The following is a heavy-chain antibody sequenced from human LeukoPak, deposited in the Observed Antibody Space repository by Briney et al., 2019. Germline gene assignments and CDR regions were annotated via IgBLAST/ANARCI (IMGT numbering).Heavy chain of an antibody. CDR3: ARGRLARNWFDP. D-gene: IGHD2-21*01. CDR1: GGSFTGYY. CDR2: INHGGST. V-gene: IGHV4-34*01. Sequence: SETLSLTFAVYGGSFTGYYWSWIRPPPGKGLEWIGEINHGGSTGYNPSLKSRVTMSVDTSQNQFSLRLTSVTAADTAMYYCARGRLARNWFDPWGQGTLVTVSS. J-gene: IGHJ5*02.